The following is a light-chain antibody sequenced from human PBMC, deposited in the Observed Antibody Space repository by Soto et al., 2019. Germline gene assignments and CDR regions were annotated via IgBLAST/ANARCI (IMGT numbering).Light chain of an antibody. CDR1: SSDVGGYND. J-gene: IGLJ3*02. CDR2: EVS. V-gene: IGLV2-8*01. CDR3: SSYAGSNNLV. Sequence: QSALTQPPSASGSPGQSVTISCTGTSSDVGGYNDVSWYQQHPVKAPKLMIYEVSKRPSGVPDRFSGSKSGNTASLTVSGLQAADEADYYCSSYAGSNNLVFGGGTKLTVL.